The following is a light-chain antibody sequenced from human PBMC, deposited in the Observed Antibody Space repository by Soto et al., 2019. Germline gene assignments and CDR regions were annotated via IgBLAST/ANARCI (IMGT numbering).Light chain of an antibody. J-gene: IGKJ1*01. CDR3: QQYNNGPQDRT. Sequence: EIGMTQSPATLSVSPVERATLSCRASQSVGSNLAWYQLKPGQAPRLLIYGASTRATGIPARFSGSGSGTDFTLNISSLQEDDFAIYFFQQYNNGPQDRTFGQGTRVEI. CDR1: QSVGSN. CDR2: GAS. V-gene: IGKV3-15*01.